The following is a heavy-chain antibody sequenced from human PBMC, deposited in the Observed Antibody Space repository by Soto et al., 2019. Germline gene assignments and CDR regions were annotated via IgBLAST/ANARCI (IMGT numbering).Heavy chain of an antibody. Sequence: QLQLQESGSGLVTPSQTLSLTCAVSGASISSGVYSWSWVRQPPGQGLEWIGHIHHGGTPYYKASLKRRVAVSQDRSKNQVALSLRSVTAADTAMYFCARVAYSGFEYVVDSWGQGIRVTVSS. V-gene: IGHV4-30-2*01. CDR2: IHHGGTP. J-gene: IGHJ4*02. CDR3: ARVAYSGFEYVVDS. D-gene: IGHD5-12*01. CDR1: GASISSGVYS.